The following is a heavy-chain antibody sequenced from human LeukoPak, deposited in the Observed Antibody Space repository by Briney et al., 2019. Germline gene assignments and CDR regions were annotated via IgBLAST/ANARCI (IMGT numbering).Heavy chain of an antibody. CDR1: GLTFSDYW. J-gene: IGHJ4*02. Sequence: PGGSLRLSCAVSGLTFSDYWMTWVRQAPGKGLEWVANIKQDGSEKYYVDSVKGRFTISRDNAKNSLFLQMNSLRAEDTAVYYCASALWFGELCFGNWGQGTLVTVSS. D-gene: IGHD3-10*01. V-gene: IGHV3-7*01. CDR2: IKQDGSEK. CDR3: ASALWFGELCFGN.